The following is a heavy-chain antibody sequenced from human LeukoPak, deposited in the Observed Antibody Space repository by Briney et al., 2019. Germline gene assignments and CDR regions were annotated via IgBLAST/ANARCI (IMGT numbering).Heavy chain of an antibody. Sequence: GGSLRLSCAASGFTSSDHYMDWVRQAPEKGLEWIARARNKAQSHTTEYAASVKGRFTISRDDSKSSLYLQMSSLKTEDTAMYYCAVSLGVGFRNFDYWGQGILVTVSS. CDR2: ARNKAQSHTT. CDR1: GFTSSDHY. J-gene: IGHJ4*02. D-gene: IGHD2-2*01. CDR3: AVSLGVGFRNFDY. V-gene: IGHV3-72*01.